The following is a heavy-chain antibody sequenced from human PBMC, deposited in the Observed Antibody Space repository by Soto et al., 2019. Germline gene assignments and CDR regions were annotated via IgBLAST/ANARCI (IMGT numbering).Heavy chain of an antibody. D-gene: IGHD2-21*01. CDR1: GFTFNTYD. CDR3: VRSGTARLLRHSWFDT. Sequence: EVQLVESGGGLVKPGGSLRLSCAASGFTFNTYDMNWVRQAPGKGLEWVSSITTSSAYIYYADSLKGRITISRDNAKNSLLLQMNSLRAEDTAVYYCVRSGTARLLRHSWFDTWGQGTLVTVFS. V-gene: IGHV3-21*01. CDR2: ITTSSAYI. J-gene: IGHJ5*02.